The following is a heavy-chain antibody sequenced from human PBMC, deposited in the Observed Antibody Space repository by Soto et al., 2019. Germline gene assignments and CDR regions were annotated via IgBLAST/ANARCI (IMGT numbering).Heavy chain of an antibody. CDR1: GDSISDDY. D-gene: IGHD2-2*01. Sequence: SETLSLTCTVSGDSISDDYWTWIRQPPGKALEWIGYVYYSGSTSYNPSFKSRVTISVDTSKTQFSLKLSSVTAADTAVYYCARGRTTLDFYYYYMDVWGIGTTVNVAS. J-gene: IGHJ6*03. CDR3: ARGRTTLDFYYYYMDV. CDR2: VYYSGST. V-gene: IGHV4-59*08.